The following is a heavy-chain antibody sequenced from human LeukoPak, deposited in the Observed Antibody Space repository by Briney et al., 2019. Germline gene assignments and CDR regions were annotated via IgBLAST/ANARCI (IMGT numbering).Heavy chain of an antibody. D-gene: IGHD2-2*01. CDR2: IRYDGSNK. CDR1: GFTFSSYG. V-gene: IGHV3-30*02. CDR3: AKELPRGDCSSTSCYESP. Sequence: PGGSLRLSCAASGFTFSSYGMHWVRQAPGKGLEWVAFIRYDGSNKYYADSVKGRFTISRDNSKNTLYLQMNSLRAEDTAVYYCAKELPRGDCSSTSCYESPWGRGTLVTVSS. J-gene: IGHJ4*02.